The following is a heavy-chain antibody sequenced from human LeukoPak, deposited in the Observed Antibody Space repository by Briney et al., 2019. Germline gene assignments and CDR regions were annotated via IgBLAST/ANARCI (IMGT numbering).Heavy chain of an antibody. V-gene: IGHV3-33*01. J-gene: IGHJ3*02. CDR2: IWYDGSNK. CDR1: GFTFSSYG. D-gene: IGHD2-2*01. CDR3: AAYCSSTSCFVCAFDI. Sequence: PGRSLRLSCAASGFTFSSYGMHWVRQAPGKGLEWVAVIWYDGSNKYYADSVKGRFTISRDNSKNTLYLQMNSLRAEDTAVYYCAAYCSSTSCFVCAFDIWGQGTMVTVSS.